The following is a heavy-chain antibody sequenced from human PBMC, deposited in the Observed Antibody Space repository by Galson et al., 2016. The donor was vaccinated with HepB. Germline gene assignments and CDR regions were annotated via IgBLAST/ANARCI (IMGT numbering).Heavy chain of an antibody. CDR3: VRVLFGYLWNNFAY. CDR1: GYTFTSYE. J-gene: IGHJ4*02. Sequence: SVKVSCKASGYTFTSYEINWVRQATGQGLEWMGWMNPNSDNTGYAQKFQGRVTMTTDISTNTAYMELRSLRSDDTAVYYCVRVLFGYLWNNFAYWGQGTLVTVSS. D-gene: IGHD2-21*01. V-gene: IGHV1-8*01. CDR2: MNPNSDNT.